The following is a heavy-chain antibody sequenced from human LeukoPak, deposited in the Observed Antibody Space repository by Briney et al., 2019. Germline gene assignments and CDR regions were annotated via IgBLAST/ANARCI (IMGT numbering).Heavy chain of an antibody. V-gene: IGHV4-4*07. Sequence: SETLSLTCTVSGGSVTNYHWSWIRQPAGKGLEWIARFYTGGSTTYNPSLNGRATMSVDTSMNHFSLRLTSVTAADTAIYYCATVEVGTVDVFDIWGQGTMVTVSS. CDR1: GGSVTNYH. CDR2: FYTGGST. CDR3: ATVEVGTVDVFDI. D-gene: IGHD1-26*01. J-gene: IGHJ3*02.